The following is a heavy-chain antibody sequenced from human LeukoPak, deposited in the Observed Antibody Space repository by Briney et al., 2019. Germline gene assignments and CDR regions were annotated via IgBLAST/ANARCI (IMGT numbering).Heavy chain of an antibody. CDR1: GGSFSGYY. D-gene: IGHD3-22*01. V-gene: IGHV4-59*10. CDR2: IYTSGST. Sequence: SETLSLTCAVNGGSFSGYYWSWIRQPPGKGLEWIGRIYTSGSTNYNPSLKSRVTISVDTSKNQFSLRLNSVTATDTAMYYCARGLYSYDSSGCFDYWGQGALVTVSS. J-gene: IGHJ4*02. CDR3: ARGLYSYDSSGCFDY.